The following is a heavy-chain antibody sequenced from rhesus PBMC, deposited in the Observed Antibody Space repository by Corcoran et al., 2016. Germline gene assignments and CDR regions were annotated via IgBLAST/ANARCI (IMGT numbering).Heavy chain of an antibody. CDR2: IYGSGGGT. J-gene: IGHJ4*01. CDR1: GGSISSNY. CDR3: ASIAGTTGFVVFDY. V-gene: IGHV4-160*01. D-gene: IGHD1-20*01. Sequence: QVQLQESGPGLVKPSETLSLTCAVSGGSISSNYWSWIRQSPGKGLEWIGYIYGSGGGTNYNPSLKNQVTISIDTSKNQFSLKLSSVTAADTAVYYCASIAGTTGFVVFDYWGQGVLVTVSS.